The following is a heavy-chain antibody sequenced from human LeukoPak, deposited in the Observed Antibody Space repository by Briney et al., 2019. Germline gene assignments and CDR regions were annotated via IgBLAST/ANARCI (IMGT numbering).Heavy chain of an antibody. V-gene: IGHV1-18*01. CDR3: ARDLTH. CDR2: ISAYNGNT. Sequence: GASVKVSCKASGYTFTSYGIIWVRQAPGQGLEWMGWISAYNGNTDYSQNLQGRVTMTTDTSTNTAYMELRSLRSDDTAVYYCARDLTHWGQGTLVAVSS. J-gene: IGHJ4*02. CDR1: GYTFTSYG.